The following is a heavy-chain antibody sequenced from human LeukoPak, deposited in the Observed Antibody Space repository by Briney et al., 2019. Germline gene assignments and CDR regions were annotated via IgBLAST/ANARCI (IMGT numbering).Heavy chain of an antibody. D-gene: IGHD2-21*02. CDR3: VQGVVTRSFDI. CDR2: IASSAFTI. V-gene: IGHV3-48*03. CDR1: GFTFSSYA. J-gene: IGHJ3*02. Sequence: GGSLRLSCAASGFTFSSYAMHWVRQAPGKGLEWVSYIASSAFTIYYADSVKGRFTISRDNANNSLYLQMNSLRVEDTAVYYCVQGVVTRSFDIWGQGTMVTVSS.